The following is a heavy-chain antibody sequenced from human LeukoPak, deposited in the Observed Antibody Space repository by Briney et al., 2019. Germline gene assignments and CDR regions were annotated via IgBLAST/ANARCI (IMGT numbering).Heavy chain of an antibody. D-gene: IGHD3-22*01. V-gene: IGHV1-46*01. Sequence: GASLKVSCKPSGYTFTSYYMHWVRQAPGQGLEWMAMINPSGGSTRYARKFQGRVTMTRDTSTSTVYMELSSLRAEDTAVYYCARDPRASYESSDYYYPGDYWGQGTLVTVSS. CDR3: ARDPRASYESSDYYYPGDY. CDR1: GYTFTSYY. J-gene: IGHJ4*02. CDR2: INPSGGST.